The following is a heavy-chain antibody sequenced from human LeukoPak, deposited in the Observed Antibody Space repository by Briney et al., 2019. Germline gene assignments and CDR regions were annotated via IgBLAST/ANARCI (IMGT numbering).Heavy chain of an antibody. CDR2: IIPILGIA. Sequence: ASVTVSCKASGGTFSSYAISWVRQAPGQGLEWMGRIIPILGIANYAQKFQGRVTITADKSTSTAYMELSSLRSEDTAVYYCARDFGYGDYVGWFDPWGQGTLVTVSS. CDR3: ARDFGYGDYVGWFDP. J-gene: IGHJ5*02. CDR1: GGTFSSYA. V-gene: IGHV1-69*04. D-gene: IGHD4-17*01.